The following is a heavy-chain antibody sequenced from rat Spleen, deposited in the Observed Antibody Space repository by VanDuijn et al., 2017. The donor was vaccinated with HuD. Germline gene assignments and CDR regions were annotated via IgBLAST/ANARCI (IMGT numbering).Heavy chain of an antibody. Sequence: EVQLVESGGGLVQPGRSLKVSCAASGFTDNNYVMAWVRQAPTKGLEWVATISYGDSSGHSSTYYRDSVKGRFTISRDNAKSTLSLQMDSLRSEDTATYYCARRHYGYTDYFDYWGQGVMVTVSS. CDR2: ISYGDSSGHSST. J-gene: IGHJ2*01. V-gene: IGHV5-29*01. CDR1: GFTDNNYV. CDR3: ARRHYGYTDYFDY. D-gene: IGHD1-9*01.